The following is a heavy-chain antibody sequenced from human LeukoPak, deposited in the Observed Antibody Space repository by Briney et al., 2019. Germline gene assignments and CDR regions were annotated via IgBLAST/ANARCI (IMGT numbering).Heavy chain of an antibody. J-gene: IGHJ5*02. CDR3: ARGGPHLTLYDFWSSTPPGWFDP. CDR2: IYYSGST. CDR1: GGSISSSSYY. D-gene: IGHD3-3*01. Sequence: SETLSLTCTVSGGSISSSSYYWGWIRQPPGKGLEWIGSIYYSGSTYYNPSLKSRVTISVDTSKNQFSLKLSSVTAADTAVYYCARGGPHLTLYDFWSSTPPGWFDPWGQGTLVTVSS. V-gene: IGHV4-39*01.